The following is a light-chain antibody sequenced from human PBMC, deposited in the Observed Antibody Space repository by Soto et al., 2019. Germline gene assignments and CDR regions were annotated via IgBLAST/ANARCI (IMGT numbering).Light chain of an antibody. CDR2: EVS. J-gene: IGLJ1*01. CDR1: SSDVGRYNY. CDR3: SSYTSSSTLVV. V-gene: IGLV2-14*01. Sequence: QSALTHPASVSGSPGQSITISCTGTSSDVGRYNYVSCYQQHPGKAPELMIYEVSNRPSGVSNRFSGSKSGNTASLTISGLQAEDEADYYCSSYTSSSTLVVFGTGTQLTVV.